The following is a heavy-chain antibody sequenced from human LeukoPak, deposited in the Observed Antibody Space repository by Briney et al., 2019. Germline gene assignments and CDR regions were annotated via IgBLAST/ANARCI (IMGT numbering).Heavy chain of an antibody. D-gene: IGHD4-17*01. CDR2: INPSGGST. CDR1: GYTFTSYY. CDR3: ARGARLSTVTTGIGY. J-gene: IGHJ4*02. Sequence: ASVKVSCKTSGYTFTSYYMHWVRQAPGQGLEWIGIINPSGGSTSYGQEFQGRVTMTRDMSTSTVYMELSSLRSDDTAVYYCARGARLSTVTTGIGYWGQGTLVTVSS. V-gene: IGHV1-46*01.